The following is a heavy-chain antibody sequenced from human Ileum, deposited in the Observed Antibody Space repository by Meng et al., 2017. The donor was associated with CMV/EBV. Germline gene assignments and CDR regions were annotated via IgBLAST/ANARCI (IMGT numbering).Heavy chain of an antibody. J-gene: IGHJ4*02. CDR2: IYPGDSDT. Sequence: ISCTGSGYSFTSYWLGWVRQMPGKGLEWMGIIYPGDSDTSCSPSFQGQVTISADKSISTAYLQWSSLKASDTAMYYCARLNNYYVDYWGQGTLVTVSS. CDR3: ARLNNYYVDY. V-gene: IGHV5-51*01. D-gene: IGHD1-1*01. CDR1: GYSFTSYW.